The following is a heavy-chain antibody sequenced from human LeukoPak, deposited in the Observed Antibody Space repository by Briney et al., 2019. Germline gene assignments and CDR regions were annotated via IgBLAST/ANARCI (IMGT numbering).Heavy chain of an antibody. Sequence: SQTLSLTCTVSGGSISSGGYYWSWISQHPGKGLEWIGYIYCSGSTYYNPSLKSRVTISVDTSKNQFSLKLSSVTAADTAVYYCARGSVVVPAAPWGGNWFDPWGQGTLVTVSS. CDR2: IYCSGST. V-gene: IGHV4-31*03. CDR1: GGSISSGGYY. D-gene: IGHD2-2*01. CDR3: ARGSVVVPAAPWGGNWFDP. J-gene: IGHJ5*02.